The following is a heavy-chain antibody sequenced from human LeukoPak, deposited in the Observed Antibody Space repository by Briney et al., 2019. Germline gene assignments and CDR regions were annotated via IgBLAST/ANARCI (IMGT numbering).Heavy chain of an antibody. D-gene: IGHD3-10*01. CDR2: IYYSGST. Sequence: SETLSLTCTVSGGSISSYYWSWIRQPPGKGLEWIGYIYYSGSTNYNPSLKSRVTMSVDTSKNQFSLKLSSVTAADTAVYYCAKDYSKTSYYGSGTYYRPNWFDPWGQGTLVTVSS. J-gene: IGHJ5*02. CDR3: AKDYSKTSYYGSGTYYRPNWFDP. CDR1: GGSISSYY. V-gene: IGHV4-59*12.